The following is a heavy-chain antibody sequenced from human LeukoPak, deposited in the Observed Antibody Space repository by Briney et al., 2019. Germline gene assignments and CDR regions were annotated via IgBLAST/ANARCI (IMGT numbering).Heavy chain of an antibody. Sequence: GGFLSFSCAASGFTFSDYYMSWIRQAPGKRLEWASYISSSGTTIYYAVSVKGRFTISRDNAKNSLYLQMNSLRAEDTAVYYCARLRLGELSLYFDYWGQGTLVTVSS. CDR2: ISSSGTTI. CDR3: ARLRLGELSLYFDY. D-gene: IGHD3-16*02. V-gene: IGHV3-11*01. J-gene: IGHJ4*02. CDR1: GFTFSDYY.